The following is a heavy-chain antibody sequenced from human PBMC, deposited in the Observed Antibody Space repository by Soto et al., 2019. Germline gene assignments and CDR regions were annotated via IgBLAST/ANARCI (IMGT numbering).Heavy chain of an antibody. D-gene: IGHD3-3*01. CDR1: GFTFSSYA. CDR2: ISGSGGST. V-gene: IGHV3-23*01. CDR3: AKPPQHSNRITIFGVVTMDSYYYMDV. J-gene: IGHJ6*03. Sequence: GGSLRLSCAASGFTFSSYAMSWVRQAPGKGLEWVSAISGSGGSTYYADSVKGRFTISRDNSKNTLYLQMNSLRAEDTALYYCAKPPQHSNRITIFGVVTMDSYYYMDVWGKGTTVTVSS.